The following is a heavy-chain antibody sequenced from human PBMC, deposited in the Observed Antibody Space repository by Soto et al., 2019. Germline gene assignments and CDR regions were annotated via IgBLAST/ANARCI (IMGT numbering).Heavy chain of an antibody. V-gene: IGHV3-74*01. CDR3: VRDGWAVAEK. Sequence: EVQLVESGGGSVQPGGSLRLSCASSGFTFSGFWMHWVRQGPGTGLVWVSGIKSDGTNTAYADSVRGRFTISRDNAKDTLYLQMNSLRAEDTAVYYCVRDGWAVAEKWGQGTLVTVSS. J-gene: IGHJ4*02. CDR2: IKSDGTNT. D-gene: IGHD6-19*01. CDR1: GFTFSGFW.